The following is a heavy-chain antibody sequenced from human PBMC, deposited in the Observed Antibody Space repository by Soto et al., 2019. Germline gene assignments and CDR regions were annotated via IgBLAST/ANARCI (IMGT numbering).Heavy chain of an antibody. Sequence: XFVKGACKASGYSFTSYYMHWVRQAPGQGLEWMGIINPSGGSTSYAQKFQGRVTMTRDTSTSTVYMELSSLRSEDTAVYYCARVGANYYYYGMDVWGQGTTVTVSS. CDR3: ARVGANYYYYGMDV. CDR2: INPSGGST. CDR1: GYSFTSYY. J-gene: IGHJ6*02. D-gene: IGHD3-16*01. V-gene: IGHV1-46*01.